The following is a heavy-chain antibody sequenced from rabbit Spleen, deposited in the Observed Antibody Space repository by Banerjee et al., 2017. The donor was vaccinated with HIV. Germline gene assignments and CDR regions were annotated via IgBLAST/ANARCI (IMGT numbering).Heavy chain of an antibody. J-gene: IGHJ6*01. V-gene: IGHV1S45*01. CDR3: ARDTGSSFSSYGMDL. D-gene: IGHD8-1*01. Sequence: QEQLEESGGDLVKPEGSLTLTCTASGFSFSSTDYMCWVRQAPGRGLEWITCIAAGSGRFTYYASWAKGRFTISKTSSTTVTLQMTSLTAADTTTYFCARDTGSSFSSYGMDLWGPGTLVTVS. CDR2: IAAGSGRFT. CDR1: GFSFSSTDY.